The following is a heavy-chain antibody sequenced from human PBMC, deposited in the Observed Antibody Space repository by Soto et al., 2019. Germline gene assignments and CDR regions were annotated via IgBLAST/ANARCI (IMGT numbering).Heavy chain of an antibody. V-gene: IGHV1-69*01. Sequence: QVQLVQSGAEVKKPGSSVKVSCKASGGTFSSYAISWVRQAPGQGLEWMGGIIPIFGTANYAQKFQGRVTITADESTSTAYMELSSLRSVDTAVYYCARPIRHYDSSGYSLPLGYWGQGTLVTVSS. CDR3: ARPIRHYDSSGYSLPLGY. D-gene: IGHD3-22*01. J-gene: IGHJ4*02. CDR2: IIPIFGTA. CDR1: GGTFSSYA.